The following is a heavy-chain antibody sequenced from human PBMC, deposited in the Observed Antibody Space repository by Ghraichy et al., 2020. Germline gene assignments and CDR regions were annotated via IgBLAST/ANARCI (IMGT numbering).Heavy chain of an antibody. D-gene: IGHD3-16*01. CDR3: ARGNLRTVLDF. CDR1: GFISSDYW. CDR2: IRKDGSEI. J-gene: IGHJ4*02. V-gene: IGHV3-7*03. Sequence: GGSLRLSCAASGFISSDYWMAWVRQAPGKGLEWVANIRKDGSEIHHVDSVKGRFTISNDNAKNSQYLQMDNLRAEDTAVYYCARGNLRTVLDFWGQGTLVTLSS.